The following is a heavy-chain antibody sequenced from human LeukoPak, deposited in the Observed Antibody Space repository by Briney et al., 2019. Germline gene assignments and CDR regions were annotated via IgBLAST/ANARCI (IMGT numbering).Heavy chain of an antibody. CDR3: ARAMGTSYGFWSGSYTVSYYYYMDV. J-gene: IGHJ6*03. D-gene: IGHD3-3*01. Sequence: PGGSLRLSCATSGFTFSSHSMSWVRQAPVKGLEWVANIKQDGSEKHYVDSVKGRFSISRDNTKNSLYLQMNSLRAEDTAVYYCARAMGTSYGFWSGSYTVSYYYYMDVWGKGTTDTVSS. CDR2: IKQDGSEK. CDR1: GFTFSSHS. V-gene: IGHV3-7*01.